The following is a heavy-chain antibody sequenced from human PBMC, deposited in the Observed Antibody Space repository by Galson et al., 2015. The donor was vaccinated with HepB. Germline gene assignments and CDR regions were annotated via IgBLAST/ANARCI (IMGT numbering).Heavy chain of an antibody. Sequence: SLRLSCAASGFTFNSYNMNWVRQAPGKGLEWISYISASSTTIYYAGSVKGRFTVSRDSDKNSIYLQMNSLRAEDTALYYCARDAVAVFGVGTWFDPWGQGTLVTVSS. V-gene: IGHV3-48*01. J-gene: IGHJ5*02. CDR2: ISASSTTI. D-gene: IGHD3-3*01. CDR3: ARDAVAVFGVGTWFDP. CDR1: GFTFNSYN.